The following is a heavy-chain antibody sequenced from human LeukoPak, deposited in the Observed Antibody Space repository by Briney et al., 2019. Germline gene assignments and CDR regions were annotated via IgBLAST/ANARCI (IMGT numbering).Heavy chain of an antibody. J-gene: IGHJ4*02. V-gene: IGHV1-18*01. CDR1: GYTFTSYG. D-gene: IGHD3-9*01. CDR2: ISAYNGNT. Sequence: GASVKVSCKASGYTFTSYGISWVRQAPGQGVEGMGWISAYNGNTNYAQKLQGRVTMTTDTSTSTAYMELRSLRSDDTAVYYCARDYDILTGYYTPSYFDYWGQGTLVTVSS. CDR3: ARDYDILTGYYTPSYFDY.